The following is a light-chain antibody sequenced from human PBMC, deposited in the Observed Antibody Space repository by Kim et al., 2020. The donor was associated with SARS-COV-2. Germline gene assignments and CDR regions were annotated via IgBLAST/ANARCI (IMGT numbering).Light chain of an antibody. J-gene: IGLJ3*02. Sequence: VAPGQTASITCSGDKLGDKYACWYQQKPGQSPVLVIYQDSKRPSGIPERFSGSNSGKTATLTISGTQAMDEADYYCQAWDSSTAVFGGGTQLTV. CDR2: QDS. V-gene: IGLV3-1*01. CDR1: KLGDKY. CDR3: QAWDSSTAV.